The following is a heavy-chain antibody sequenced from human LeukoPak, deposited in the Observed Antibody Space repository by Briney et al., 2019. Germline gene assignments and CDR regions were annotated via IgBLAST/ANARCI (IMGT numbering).Heavy chain of an antibody. J-gene: IGHJ6*03. CDR2: IYTSGST. Sequence: PSETLSLTCTVSGGSISSYYWSWIRQPAGKGLEWIGRIYTSGSTNYNPSLKSRVTMSVDTSKNQFSLKLSSVTAADTAVYYCAGSDFGGDYYYYYMDVWGKGTTVTISS. CDR3: AGSDFGGDYYYYYMDV. V-gene: IGHV4-4*07. D-gene: IGHD3-16*01. CDR1: GGSISSYY.